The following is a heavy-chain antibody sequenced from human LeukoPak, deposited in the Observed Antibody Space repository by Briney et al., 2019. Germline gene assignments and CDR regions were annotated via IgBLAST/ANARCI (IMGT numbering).Heavy chain of an antibody. V-gene: IGHV1-69*05. CDR3: ARGPVEYQLPLGYYYYYMDV. Sequence: SVKVSCKASGGTFSSYAISWVRQAPGQGLEWMGGIIPIFGTANYAQKFQGRVTITTDESTSTAYMELSSLRSEDTAVYYCARGPVEYQLPLGYYYYYMDVWGKGTTVTVSS. CDR1: GGTFSSYA. D-gene: IGHD2-2*01. CDR2: IIPIFGTA. J-gene: IGHJ6*03.